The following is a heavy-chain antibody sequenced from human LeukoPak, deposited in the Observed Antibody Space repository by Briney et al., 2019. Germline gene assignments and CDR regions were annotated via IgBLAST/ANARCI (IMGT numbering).Heavy chain of an antibody. CDR1: GGTFSSYA. D-gene: IGHD1-26*01. Sequence: ASVKVSCKASGGTFSSYAISWVRQAPGQGLEWMGGIIPIFGTANYAQKFQGRVTITTDESTSTAYMELRSLRSDDTAVYYCARTMGATGAFDYWGQGTLVTVSS. CDR3: ARTMGATGAFDY. CDR2: IIPIFGTA. J-gene: IGHJ4*02. V-gene: IGHV1-69*05.